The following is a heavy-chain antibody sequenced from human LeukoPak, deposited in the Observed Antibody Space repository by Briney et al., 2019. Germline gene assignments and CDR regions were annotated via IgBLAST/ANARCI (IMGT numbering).Heavy chain of an antibody. D-gene: IGHD3-3*01. CDR2: INPNSGGT. V-gene: IGHV1-2*02. J-gene: IGHJ6*03. CDR1: GYTFTGYY. CDR3: ARDSRRFLEWSNIYYYYMDV. Sequence: ASVKVSCKASGYTFTGYYMHWVRQAPGQGLEWMGWINPNSGGTNYAQKFQGRVTMTRNTSTSTAYMELRSLRSDDTAVYYCARDSRRFLEWSNIYYYYMDVWGKGTTVTVSS.